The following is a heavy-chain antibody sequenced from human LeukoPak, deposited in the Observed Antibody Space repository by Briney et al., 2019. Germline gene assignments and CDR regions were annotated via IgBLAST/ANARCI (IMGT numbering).Heavy chain of an antibody. V-gene: IGHV4-4*07. CDR2: IYTSGST. D-gene: IGHD4-17*01. CDR1: GGSISSYY. J-gene: IGHJ6*02. Sequence: PSETLSLTCTVSGGSISSYYWSWIRQPAGKGLEWIGRIYTSGSTNYNPSLKSRVTMSVDTSKNQFSLKLSSVTAADTAVYYCAKASVTTSKGYYYYGRDVWGQGTTVTVSS. CDR3: AKASVTTSKGYYYYGRDV.